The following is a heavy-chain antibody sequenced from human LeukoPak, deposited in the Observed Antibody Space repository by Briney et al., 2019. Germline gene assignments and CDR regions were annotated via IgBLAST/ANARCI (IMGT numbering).Heavy chain of an antibody. CDR1: GGSISSHY. CDR2: IYYSGST. CDR3: ARGNMVRGVIIGMDV. D-gene: IGHD3-10*01. Sequence: KPSGTLSLTCTVSGGSISSHYWSWIRQPPGKGLEWIGYIYYSGSTNYNPSLKSRVTISVDTSKNQFSLKLSSVTAADTAVYYCARGNMVRGVIIGMDVWGQGTTVTVSS. J-gene: IGHJ6*02. V-gene: IGHV4-59*11.